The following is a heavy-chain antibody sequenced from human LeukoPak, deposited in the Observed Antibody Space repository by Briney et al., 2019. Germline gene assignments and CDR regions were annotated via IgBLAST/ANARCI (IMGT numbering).Heavy chain of an antibody. CDR1: RFIFSSYW. D-gene: IGHD2-15*01. V-gene: IGHV3-7*03. Sequence: GGSLRLSCAASRFIFSSYWMTWVRQAPGKGLEWVANINQDGSEKSYADSVKGRFTISRDNAKNSLYLQMNSLRVEDTAVYYCARDLNPPGYSSGDKWTYGAFDIWGPGTRVSVSS. CDR2: INQDGSEK. J-gene: IGHJ3*02. CDR3: ARDLNPPGYSSGDKWTYGAFDI.